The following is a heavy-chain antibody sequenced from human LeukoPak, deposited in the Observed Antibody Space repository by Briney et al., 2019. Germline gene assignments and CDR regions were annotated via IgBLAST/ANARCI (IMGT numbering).Heavy chain of an antibody. J-gene: IGHJ5*02. CDR2: IYSGGGT. V-gene: IGHV3-53*01. Sequence: GGSLRLSCAASGFTVSSNYMSWVRQAPGKGLEWVSVIYSGGGTYYADSVKGRFTTSRDNSKNTLYLQMNSLRAEDTAVYYCARFGSEGWFDPWGQGTLVTVSS. CDR1: GFTVSSNY. CDR3: ARFGSEGWFDP. D-gene: IGHD3-10*01.